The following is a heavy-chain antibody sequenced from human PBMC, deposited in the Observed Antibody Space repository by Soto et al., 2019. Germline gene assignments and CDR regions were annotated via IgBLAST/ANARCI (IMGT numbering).Heavy chain of an antibody. CDR1: GFTFDDYA. D-gene: IGHD3-10*01. CDR2: ITWNSGSV. Sequence: DVQLVESGGALVQPGRSLRLSCAASGFTFDDYAMHWVRQAPGKGLVWVSGITWNSGSVYYADSVKGRFTISRDNAKNSLFLQMNSLRTEDTALYYCAKDASMLRAHFDFWGQGTLVTVSS. J-gene: IGHJ4*02. V-gene: IGHV3-9*01. CDR3: AKDASMLRAHFDF.